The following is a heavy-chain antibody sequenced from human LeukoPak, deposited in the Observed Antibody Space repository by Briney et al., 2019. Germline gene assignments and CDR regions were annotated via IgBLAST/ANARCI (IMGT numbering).Heavy chain of an antibody. CDR1: GGTFSGYY. V-gene: IGHV4-34*01. CDR2: IYHSGKT. Sequence: PSETLSLTCGVSGGTFSGYYWSWLRQPPGKGLEWIGEIYHSGKTNYNPTLKSRVTISVDASKREFSLRLNSVHAADAAVYYCARGNNFRFDYWGQETLVTVSS. CDR3: ARGNNFRFDY. J-gene: IGHJ4*02. D-gene: IGHD5-24*01.